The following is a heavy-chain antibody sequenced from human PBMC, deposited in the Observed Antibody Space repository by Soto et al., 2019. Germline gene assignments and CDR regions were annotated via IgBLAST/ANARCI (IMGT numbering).Heavy chain of an antibody. J-gene: IGHJ4*02. V-gene: IGHV3-30-3*01. CDR2: MSYDGSNK. Sequence: QVQLVESGGGVVQPGRSLRLSCAASGFTFSSYAMHWVRRAPGKGLEWMAVMSYDGSNKYYADSVKGRFTISRDNSKNRLYLQMNSLRPDDTALYYCARDGGAYWGQGTLVIVSS. D-gene: IGHD3-16*01. CDR3: ARDGGAY. CDR1: GFTFSSYA.